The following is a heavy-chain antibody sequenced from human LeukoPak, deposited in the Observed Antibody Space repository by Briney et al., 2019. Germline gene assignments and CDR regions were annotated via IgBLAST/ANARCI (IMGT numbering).Heavy chain of an antibody. Sequence: PGGSLRLSCAASGFTFSSYSMNWVRQAPGKGLEWVSSISSTSSYIYYADSLKGRFTISRDNAKNSLYLQMNSLRAEDTAVYYCARGAASTGYGPYFDYWGQGTLVTVSS. CDR3: ARGAASTGYGPYFDY. J-gene: IGHJ4*02. V-gene: IGHV3-21*01. D-gene: IGHD5-12*01. CDR1: GFTFSSYS. CDR2: ISSTSSYI.